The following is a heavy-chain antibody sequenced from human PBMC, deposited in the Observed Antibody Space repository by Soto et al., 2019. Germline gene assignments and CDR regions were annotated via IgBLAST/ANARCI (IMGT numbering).Heavy chain of an antibody. V-gene: IGHV4-39*01. CDR3: ARLEGLATISYYFDD. Sequence: QLQLQESGPGLVKPSETLSLTCSVSGDSINSDNYYWGWIRQPPGKGLEWIGSIYYRGNTYYTPSLKTRVTISLDKSKSQFSLKLNSVTAADSAVYFCARLEGLATISYYFDDWGQGTLVTVSS. CDR1: GDSINSDNYY. J-gene: IGHJ4*02. D-gene: IGHD3-9*01. CDR2: IYYRGNT.